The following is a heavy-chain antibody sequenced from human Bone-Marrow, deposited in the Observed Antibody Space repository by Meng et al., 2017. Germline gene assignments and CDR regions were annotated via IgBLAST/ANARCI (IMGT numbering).Heavy chain of an antibody. J-gene: IGHJ4*02. V-gene: IGHV1-2*06. Sequence: VQVVQSGAVVKKPGASVKVSCKASGYNFPDYYIHWVRRAPGQGLEWMGRINPKSGDTHYAQKFQARVTMTGDTSISTAYMELSGLRSDDTAMYYCARDEDISAAGKLFGDYWGQGTLVTVSS. CDR3: ARDEDISAAGKLFGDY. CDR2: INPKSGDT. CDR1: GYNFPDYY. D-gene: IGHD6-25*01.